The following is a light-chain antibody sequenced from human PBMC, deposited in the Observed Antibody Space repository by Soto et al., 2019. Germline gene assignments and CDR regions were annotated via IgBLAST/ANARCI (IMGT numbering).Light chain of an antibody. V-gene: IGLV2-23*01. CDR3: CSSAPEGTYV. J-gene: IGLJ1*01. Sequence: QSVLAQPASVSGSPGQSITISCTGTSSDVGAYNSVSWYQQHPHKAPQVIIYKGTQRPSGVPNRFSGSTSGNAASLTISGLQADDEADYFCCSSAPEGTYVFGSGTKVTVL. CDR2: KGT. CDR1: SSDVGAYNS.